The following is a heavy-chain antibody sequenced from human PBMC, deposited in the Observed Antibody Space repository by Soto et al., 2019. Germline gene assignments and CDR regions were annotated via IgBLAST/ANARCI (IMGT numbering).Heavy chain of an antibody. CDR2: ISAYNGNT. V-gene: IGHV1-18*01. CDR3: ARDLGQQLVDY. D-gene: IGHD6-13*01. CDR1: GYTFTNFG. J-gene: IGHJ4*02. Sequence: GASVKVSCKASGYTFTNFGISWVRQAPGQGLEWMGWISAYNGNTNYAQNFQGRVTMTTDTSTSTAYMELRSLRSDDTAVYYCARDLGQQLVDYWGQGTLVTVSS.